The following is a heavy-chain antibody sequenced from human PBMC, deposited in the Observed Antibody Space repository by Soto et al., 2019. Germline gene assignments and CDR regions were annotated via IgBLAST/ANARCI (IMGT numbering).Heavy chain of an antibody. J-gene: IGHJ3*02. CDR2: ISGSSNYI. CDR3: VSAPNYVSLYDAFDI. Sequence: GGSLRLSCAASGFTFNTYGMNWVRQAPGKGLEWVSCISGSSNYIYYADSVKGRFTISRDNAKNSLYLKLKSLRAEDTAVYYCVSAPNYVSLYDAFDIWGQGTMVTVSS. CDR1: GFTFNTYG. V-gene: IGHV3-21*01. D-gene: IGHD1-7*01.